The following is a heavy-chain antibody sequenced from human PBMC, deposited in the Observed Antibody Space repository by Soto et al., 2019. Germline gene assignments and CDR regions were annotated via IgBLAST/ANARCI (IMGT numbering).Heavy chain of an antibody. CDR3: VRHAQWIIRAY. V-gene: IGHV4-39*01. J-gene: IGHJ4*02. CDR2: IYSSENT. Sequence: SETLSLTCTVSGCSVSSNSYCWGWIRQSPGKGLEWIGTIYSSENTYYNPSLLSRVTISVDTSKNEFSLRLSSVTAADTAVYYCVRHAQWIIRAYWGQGSLVTVSS. D-gene: IGHD5-12*01. CDR1: GCSVSSNSYC.